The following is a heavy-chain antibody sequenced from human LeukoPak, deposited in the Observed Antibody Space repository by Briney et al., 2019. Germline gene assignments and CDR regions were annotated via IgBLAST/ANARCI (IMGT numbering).Heavy chain of an antibody. Sequence: ASVKVSCKASGYTFTSYGISWVRQAPGQGLEWMGWISAYNANTNYAQKLQGRVTMTTDTSTSTAYMELRSLRSDDTAVYYCARVGHPNPTYNDFWSGYLSNNNWFDPWGQGTLVTVSS. V-gene: IGHV1-18*01. CDR3: ARVGHPNPTYNDFWSGYLSNNNWFDP. CDR2: ISAYNANT. CDR1: GYTFTSYG. J-gene: IGHJ5*02. D-gene: IGHD3-3*01.